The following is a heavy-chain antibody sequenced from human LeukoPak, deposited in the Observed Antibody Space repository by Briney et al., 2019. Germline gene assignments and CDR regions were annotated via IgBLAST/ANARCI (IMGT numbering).Heavy chain of an antibody. Sequence: SETLSLTCTVSSGSIGSSSNYWGWIRQPPGKGLEWIGYIYYSGSTNYNPSLKSRVTISLDTSKNQSSLKLSSVTAADTAVYYCARDGGGGAAGYWGQGTLVTVSS. V-gene: IGHV4-61*01. CDR1: SGSIGSSSNY. CDR3: ARDGGGGAAGY. CDR2: IYYSGST. D-gene: IGHD1-26*01. J-gene: IGHJ4*02.